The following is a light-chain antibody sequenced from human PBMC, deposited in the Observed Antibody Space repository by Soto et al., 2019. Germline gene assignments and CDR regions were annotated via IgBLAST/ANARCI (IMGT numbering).Light chain of an antibody. V-gene: IGKV1-39*01. Sequence: DIQMTQSPPSLSASVGDRVTITCRASQSISSSLNWYQQKLGKAPKLLIYSASSLQSGVPSRFSGSGSGTDFTLTISSLQPEDFATYYCQQSYNTPYTFGLGTKVDI. J-gene: IGKJ2*01. CDR2: SAS. CDR3: QQSYNTPYT. CDR1: QSISSS.